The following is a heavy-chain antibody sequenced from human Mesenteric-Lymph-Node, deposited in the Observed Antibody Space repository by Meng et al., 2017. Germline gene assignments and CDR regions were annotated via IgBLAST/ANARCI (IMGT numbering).Heavy chain of an antibody. J-gene: IGHJ4*02. CDR2: MYYSGDT. CDR1: SGFINSNNYY. CDR3: ARAPDY. V-gene: IGHV4-39*07. Sequence: ESLKISCTVSSGFINSNNYYWGWSRQPPGKGLEWIGSMYYSGDTYYNPSLKSRVTISRDMSKNQLYLKLSSVTAADTAVYYCARAPDYWGQGTLVTVSS.